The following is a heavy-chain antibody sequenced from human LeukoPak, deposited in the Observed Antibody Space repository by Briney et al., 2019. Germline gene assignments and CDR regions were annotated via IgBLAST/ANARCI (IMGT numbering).Heavy chain of an antibody. D-gene: IGHD3-10*01. CDR1: GFTFSSYS. CDR3: ARVGLLWFGEFYGMDV. V-gene: IGHV3-21*04. Sequence: GGSLRLSCAASGFTFSSYSMNWVRQAPGKGLEWVSSISSSSSYIYYADSVKGRFTISRDNSKNTLYLQMNSLRAEDTAVYYCARVGLLWFGEFYGMDVWGQGTTVTVSS. J-gene: IGHJ6*02. CDR2: ISSSSSYI.